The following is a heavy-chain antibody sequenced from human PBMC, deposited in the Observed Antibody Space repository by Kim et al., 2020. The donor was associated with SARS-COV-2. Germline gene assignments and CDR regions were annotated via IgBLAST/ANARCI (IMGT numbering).Heavy chain of an antibody. J-gene: IGHJ4*02. D-gene: IGHD1-7*01. CDR3: ARVPNGAWNYAYYFDY. Sequence: SVKSRITINPDTSKNQFSLQLNSVTPEDTAVYYCARVPNGAWNYAYYFDYWGQGTLVTVSS. V-gene: IGHV6-1*01.